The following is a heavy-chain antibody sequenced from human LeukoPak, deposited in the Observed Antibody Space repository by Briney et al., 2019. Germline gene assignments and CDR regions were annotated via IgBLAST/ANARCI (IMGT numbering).Heavy chain of an antibody. V-gene: IGHV4-61*01. J-gene: IGHJ4*02. Sequence: SETLSLTCTVSGGSISSSSYYWSWIRQPPGKGLEWIGYIHNSGTTEYNPSLKSRVTMSVDTSKNQFSLKLTSVTAADTAVYYCARVLGSGYSDYWGQGTLVTVSS. CDR2: IHNSGTT. CDR3: ARVLGSGYSDY. D-gene: IGHD3-3*01. CDR1: GGSISSSSYY.